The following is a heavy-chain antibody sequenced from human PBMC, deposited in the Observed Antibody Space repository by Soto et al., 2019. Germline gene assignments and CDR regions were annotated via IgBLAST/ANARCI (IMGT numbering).Heavy chain of an antibody. V-gene: IGHV1-8*01. Sequence: QVQLVQSGAEVKKPGASVKVSCKASGYTFTSYDINWVRQATGQGLEWMGWMNPNSGNTGYAQKFQGRVTMTRNNSISTAYMELSSLRSEDTAVYYCARGRRARARAYYYYLDVWGKGTTVTVSS. CDR3: ARGRRARARAYYYYLDV. J-gene: IGHJ6*03. CDR2: MNPNSGNT. CDR1: GYTFTSYD.